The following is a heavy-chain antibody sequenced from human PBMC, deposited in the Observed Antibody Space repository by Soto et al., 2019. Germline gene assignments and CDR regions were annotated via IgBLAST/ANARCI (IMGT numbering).Heavy chain of an antibody. CDR2: VSADGVSS. CDR3: ARTRQAPVGTHFFDS. Sequence: SGGSLRLSCEGSGFTFSSFAMGWVHQAPGKGLEWLSSVSADGVSSFSADSVRGRFRVSRDNSKNTLFLQMRFLRVEDTAVYYCARTRQAPVGTHFFDSWGQGTQVTVSS. D-gene: IGHD1-7*01. CDR1: GFTFSSFA. V-gene: IGHV3-23*01. J-gene: IGHJ4*02.